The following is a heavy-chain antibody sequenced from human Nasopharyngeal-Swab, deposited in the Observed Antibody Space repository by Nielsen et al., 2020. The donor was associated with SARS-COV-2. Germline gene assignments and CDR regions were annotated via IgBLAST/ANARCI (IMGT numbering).Heavy chain of an antibody. CDR1: GGSISSGGYY. CDR2: ISGSGGST. CDR3: AKGGMPGFELWFGETGGAFDI. D-gene: IGHD3-10*01. Sequence: ETLSLTCTVSGGSISSGGYYWSWVRQAPGKGLEWVSAISGSGGSTYYADSVKGRFTISRDNSKNTLYLQMNSLRAEDTAVYYCAKGGMPGFELWFGETGGAFDIWGQGTMVTVSS. V-gene: IGHV3-23*01. J-gene: IGHJ3*02.